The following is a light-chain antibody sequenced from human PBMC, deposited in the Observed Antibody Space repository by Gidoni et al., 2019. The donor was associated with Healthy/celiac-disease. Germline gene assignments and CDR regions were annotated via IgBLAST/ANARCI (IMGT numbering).Light chain of an antibody. CDR2: GAS. CDR3: QQYGSSPLT. V-gene: IGKV3-20*01. CDR1: QSVSSSY. Sequence: IVLTQSPGTLSLSQGERATLSCRASQSVSSSYLAWYQPKPGQAPRLLIYGASSRATGIPDRFSGSGSGTAFTLTISRLEPEDFAVYYCQQYGSSPLTFGGGTKVEIK. J-gene: IGKJ4*01.